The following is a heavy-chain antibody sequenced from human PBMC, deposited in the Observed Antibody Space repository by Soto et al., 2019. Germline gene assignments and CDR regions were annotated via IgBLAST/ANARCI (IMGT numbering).Heavy chain of an antibody. CDR2: ISSSGTGI. J-gene: IGHJ3*02. Sequence: PAGSLILSCAASGFTFRDYYMTLIRQAPGKGLEWVSYISSSGTGIYYPDSVRGRFTISRDNAKNSLYLQMSSLRAEDTAVYYCARAYSDAFDIWGQGTMVTVSS. CDR3: ARAYSDAFDI. D-gene: IGHD2-15*01. V-gene: IGHV3-11*01. CDR1: GFTFRDYY.